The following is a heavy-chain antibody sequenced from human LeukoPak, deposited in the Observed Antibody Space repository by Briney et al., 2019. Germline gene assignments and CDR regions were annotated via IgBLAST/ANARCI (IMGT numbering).Heavy chain of an antibody. V-gene: IGHV4-59*12. CDR1: GGSISSYY. Sequence: SETLSRTGTVSGGSISSYYWSWIRQPPGKGLEWIGYIYYSGDTNYNPSLGSRVTISVDTSKNQFSLKLRSVTAADTAVYYCATYTNYKNWIDPWGQGTLVTVSS. J-gene: IGHJ5*02. CDR2: IYYSGDT. CDR3: ATYTNYKNWIDP. D-gene: IGHD4/OR15-4a*01.